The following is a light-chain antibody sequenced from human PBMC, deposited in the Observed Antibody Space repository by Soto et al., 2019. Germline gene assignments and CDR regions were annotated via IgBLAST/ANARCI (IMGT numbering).Light chain of an antibody. J-gene: IGLJ1*01. Sequence: QSVLTQPASVSGSPGQSITISCTGSNTDVGAFNSVSWYQQVPGKVPKLLIYGVTDRPSGISHRFSGSKSGYTASLTISGLRAEDEADYYCSSYTTTSTKVFGSGTKVTVL. V-gene: IGLV2-14*01. CDR2: GVT. CDR3: SSYTTTSTKV. CDR1: NTDVGAFNS.